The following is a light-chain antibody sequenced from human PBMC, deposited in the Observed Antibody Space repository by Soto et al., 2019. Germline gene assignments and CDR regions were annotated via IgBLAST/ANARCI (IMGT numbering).Light chain of an antibody. V-gene: IGLV3-1*01. Sequence: SYELTQPPSVSVSPGQTASVTCSGDKLGDEYVSWYRQKPGQSPVLVIYQDNKRPSGIPERFSGSNSGNTASLTISGTQAMDEADYFCQAWGSSTVYVFGTGTQLTVL. CDR2: QDN. J-gene: IGLJ7*01. CDR1: KLGDEY. CDR3: QAWGSSTVYV.